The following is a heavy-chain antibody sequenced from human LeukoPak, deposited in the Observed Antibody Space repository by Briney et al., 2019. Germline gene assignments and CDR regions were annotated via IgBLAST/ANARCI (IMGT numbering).Heavy chain of an antibody. J-gene: IGHJ4*02. CDR2: IKSKTDGGTT. Sequence: GGSLRLSCAASGFTFSNAWMSWVRQVPGKGLEWVGRIKSKTDGGTTAYAAPVKGRFTISRDDSKNTLYLQMNSLKTEDTAVYYCSGCSGGSCDTIDYWGQGTLVTVSS. V-gene: IGHV3-15*01. CDR3: SGCSGGSCDTIDY. CDR1: GFTFSNAW. D-gene: IGHD2-15*01.